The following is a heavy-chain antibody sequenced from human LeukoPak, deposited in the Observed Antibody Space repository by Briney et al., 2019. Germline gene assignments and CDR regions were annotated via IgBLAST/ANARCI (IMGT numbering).Heavy chain of an antibody. CDR1: GGSIGSYY. CDR3: ARDLSYNNWFDP. Sequence: SETLSLTCTVSGGSIGSYYWSWIRQPPGKGLEWIGYIYYSGSTNYNPSLKSRVTISVDTSKNQFSLKLSSVTAADTAVYYCARDLSYNNWFDPWGQGTLVTVSS. CDR2: IYYSGST. J-gene: IGHJ5*02. V-gene: IGHV4-59*01. D-gene: IGHD2-2*02.